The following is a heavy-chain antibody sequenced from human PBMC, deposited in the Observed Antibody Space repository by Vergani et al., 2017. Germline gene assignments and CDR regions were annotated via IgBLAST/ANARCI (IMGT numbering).Heavy chain of an antibody. CDR1: GGSISSYY. J-gene: IGHJ4*02. CDR2: IYYSGST. D-gene: IGHD6-13*01. V-gene: IGHV4-59*01. Sequence: QVQLQESGPGLVKPSETLSLTCTVSGGSISSYYWSWIRQPPGKGLEWIGYIYYSGSTNYNPSLKSRVTISVDTSKNQFSLKLSSVTAADTAVYYCAKDQRYSSSCLLDYWGQGTLVTVSS. CDR3: AKDQRYSSSCLLDY.